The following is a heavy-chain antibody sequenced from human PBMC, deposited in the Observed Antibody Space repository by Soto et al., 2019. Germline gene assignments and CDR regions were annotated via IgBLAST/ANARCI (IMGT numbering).Heavy chain of an antibody. CDR1: GFTFSSYG. V-gene: IGHV3-30*18. CDR3: AKPGAFGSSGYYDNYFDY. CDR2: ISYDGSNK. D-gene: IGHD3-22*01. J-gene: IGHJ4*02. Sequence: PGGSLRLSCAASGFTFSSYGMHWVRQAPGKGLEWVAVISYDGSNKYYADSVKGRFTISRDNSKNTLYLQMNSLRAEDTAVYYCAKPGAFGSSGYYDNYFDYWGQGTLVTVSS.